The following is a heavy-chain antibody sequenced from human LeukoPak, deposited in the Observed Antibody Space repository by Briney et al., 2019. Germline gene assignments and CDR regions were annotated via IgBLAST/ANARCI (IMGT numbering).Heavy chain of an antibody. J-gene: IGHJ4*02. CDR3: AREILGVVTNVDY. V-gene: IGHV3-48*01. D-gene: IGHD3-3*01. CDR2: ISSSSSTI. CDR1: GFTFSSYS. Sequence: PGRSLRLSCAASGFTFSSYSMNWVRQAPGKGLEWVSYISSSSSTIYYADSVKGRFTISRDNAKNSLYLQMNSLRAEDTAVYYCAREILGVVTNVDYWGQGTLVTVSS.